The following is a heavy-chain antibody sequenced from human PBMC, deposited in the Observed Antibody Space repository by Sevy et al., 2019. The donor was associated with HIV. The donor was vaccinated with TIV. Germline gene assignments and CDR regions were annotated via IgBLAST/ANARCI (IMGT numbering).Heavy chain of an antibody. CDR3: ARRNDFDI. Sequence: SETLSLTCTVSGGSINSDHWNWIRQPPGKGLEWIGYVYYTGGTNYNPNLKNRVTILVDRTKNQFSLKLTSVTAADTAVYYCARRNDFDIWGQGTMVTVSS. J-gene: IGHJ3*02. V-gene: IGHV4-59*08. CDR1: GGSINSDH. CDR2: VYYTGGT.